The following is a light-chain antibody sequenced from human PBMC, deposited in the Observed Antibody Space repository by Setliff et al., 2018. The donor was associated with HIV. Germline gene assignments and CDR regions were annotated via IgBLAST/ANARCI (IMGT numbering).Light chain of an antibody. J-gene: IGLJ1*01. Sequence: SYELTQPPSVSVAPGKTAKITGGGNDIGGKSVHWYQQKPGQAPVVVVYDDSDRPSVIPERFSGSNSGNMATLTISRVEAGDEADYYCQVWDRGSDHYVFGSGTKVTVL. V-gene: IGLV3-21*03. CDR3: QVWDRGSDHYV. CDR2: DDS. CDR1: DIGGKS.